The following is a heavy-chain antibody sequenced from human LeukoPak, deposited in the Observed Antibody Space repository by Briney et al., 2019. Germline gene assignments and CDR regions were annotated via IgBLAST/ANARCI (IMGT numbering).Heavy chain of an antibody. V-gene: IGHV4-31*03. J-gene: IGHJ4*02. Sequence: SQTLSLTCTVSGGSISSGGYYWSWIRQHPGKGLEWIGYIYYSGSTYYNPSLKSRVTISVDTSKNQFSLRLSSVTAADMAVYYCARESTSTEFDYWGQGTLVTVSS. CDR2: IYYSGST. CDR3: ARESTSTEFDY. CDR1: GGSISSGGYY.